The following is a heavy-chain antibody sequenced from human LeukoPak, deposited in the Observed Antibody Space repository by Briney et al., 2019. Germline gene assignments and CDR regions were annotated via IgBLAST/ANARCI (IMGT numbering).Heavy chain of an antibody. D-gene: IGHD6-19*01. CDR2: ISYSGTT. CDR1: GGSISGYH. V-gene: IGHV4-59*01. J-gene: IGHJ4*02. CDR3: ARDRWLDF. Sequence: SETLSLTCNVSGGSISGYHWSWIRQPPGKRLEWIGYISYSGTTNYNPSLNSRVTISLDTSRNQFSLKLNSVTAADTAVYYCARDRWLDFWGQGTLVTVSS.